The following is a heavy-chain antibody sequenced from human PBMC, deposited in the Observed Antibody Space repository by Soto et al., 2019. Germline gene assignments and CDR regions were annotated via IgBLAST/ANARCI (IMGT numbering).Heavy chain of an antibody. CDR3: VGGQYYFDY. D-gene: IGHD3-10*01. CDR2: ISYDGSDK. CDR1: GFPFTSYG. V-gene: IGHV3-30*03. J-gene: IGHJ4*02. Sequence: QVQLVESGGGVVQPGRSLRLSCAASGFPFTSYGMHWGREGPDKGLEWVAIISYDGSDKYYADSVKGRFTISRDNSKHTLYLQMNSLRPEDTALYYCVGGQYYFDYRGQGTLVIVSS.